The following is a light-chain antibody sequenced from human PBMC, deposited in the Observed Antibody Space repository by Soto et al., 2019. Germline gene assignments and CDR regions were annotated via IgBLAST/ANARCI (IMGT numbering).Light chain of an antibody. CDR2: DAS. J-gene: IGKJ1*01. Sequence: EIVLTQSPDTLSLSPGERATLSCRASQSVSNNYLAWYQQKPGQAPRLLIYDASNRATGIPARFSGSGSGTDFTLTISSLQPEDFAVYYCHQRQSWPRTFGQGTKVDIK. CDR3: HQRQSWPRT. CDR1: QSVSNNY. V-gene: IGKV3-11*01.